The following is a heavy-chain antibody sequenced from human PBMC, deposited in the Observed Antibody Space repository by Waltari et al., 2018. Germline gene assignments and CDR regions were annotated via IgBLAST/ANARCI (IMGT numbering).Heavy chain of an antibody. D-gene: IGHD6-19*01. V-gene: IGHV4-39*07. CDR1: GGSISSSSYY. Sequence: QLQLQESGPGLVKPSETLSLTCTVSGGSISSSSYYWSWIRQPPGKGLEWIGSIYYSGSTYYNPSLKSRVTISVDTSKNQFSLKPSSVTAADTAVYYCARAGRNIAVAVDWFDPWGQGTLVTVSS. CDR2: IYYSGST. CDR3: ARAGRNIAVAVDWFDP. J-gene: IGHJ5*02.